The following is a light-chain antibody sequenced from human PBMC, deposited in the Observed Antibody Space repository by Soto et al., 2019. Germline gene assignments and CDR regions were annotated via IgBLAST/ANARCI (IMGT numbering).Light chain of an antibody. Sequence: DVVMTQSPLSLPVTLGQPASISCRSSQSLVYSDGNTSLNWFQQRPGQSPRRLIYKVSNRDSGVPDRFSGSGSGTDFTLKISRVEAEDIGVYYCMQGTHWPRCFGGGTKVEIK. CDR3: MQGTHWPRC. CDR2: KVS. CDR1: QSLVYSDGNTS. V-gene: IGKV2-30*01. J-gene: IGKJ4*01.